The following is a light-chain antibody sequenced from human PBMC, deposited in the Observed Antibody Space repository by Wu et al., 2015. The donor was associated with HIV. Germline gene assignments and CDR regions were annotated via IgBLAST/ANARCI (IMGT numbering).Light chain of an antibody. CDR3: QQRSNWPPGPLT. CDR2: DTS. J-gene: IGKJ4*01. Sequence: EIVLTQSPATLSLSPGEGATLSCRASQSVSTFLAWFQQKPGQAPRLLIYDTSNRAAGIPARFSGSGSGTDFTLTISSLEPEDFAVYYCQQRSNWPPGPLTFGGGTKVEIK. CDR1: QSVSTF. V-gene: IGKV3-11*01.